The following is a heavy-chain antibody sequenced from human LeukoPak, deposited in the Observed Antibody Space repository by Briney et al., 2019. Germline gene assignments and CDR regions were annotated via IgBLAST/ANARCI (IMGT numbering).Heavy chain of an antibody. V-gene: IGHV5-51*01. D-gene: IGHD6-19*01. Sequence: GESLKISCKGSGYSFTSYWIGWVRQMPGKGLQWRGGIHPGDSDTRYSPSFQGQVTISADKSISTAYLQWSSLKASDTAIYYCARAGTYYYYHMDVWGKGTTVTVFS. J-gene: IGHJ6*03. CDR3: ARAGTYYYYHMDV. CDR1: GYSFTSYW. CDR2: IHPGDSDT.